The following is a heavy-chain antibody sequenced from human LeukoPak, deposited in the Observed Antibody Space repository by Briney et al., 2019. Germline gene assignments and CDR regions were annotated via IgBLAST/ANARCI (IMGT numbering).Heavy chain of an antibody. V-gene: IGHV4-34*01. CDR1: GGSFSGYY. Sequence: SETLSLTCAVYGGSFSGYYWTWIRQPPGKGLEWIGDVNHSGSTNYNPSLESRVTISVDTSKSQFSLKLSSVTAADTSVYYCARGREVTRDFDYWGQGTLVSVSS. CDR2: VNHSGST. CDR3: ARGREVTRDFDY. J-gene: IGHJ4*02. D-gene: IGHD4-11*01.